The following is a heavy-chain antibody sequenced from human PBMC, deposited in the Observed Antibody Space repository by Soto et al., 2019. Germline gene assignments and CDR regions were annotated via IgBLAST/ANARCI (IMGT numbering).Heavy chain of an antibody. CDR3: ARGSRYCSGGRCFLLDY. V-gene: IGHV4-31*03. Sequence: LSLTFTVSGGSISRGGYYWSWIRQHPLKGLEWIGYIYYSGSTYYNPSLKSRVTISVDTSKNQFSLKLSSVTAADAAVYYCARGSRYCSGGRCFLLDYWGQATLCIVSS. D-gene: IGHD2-15*01. J-gene: IGHJ4*02. CDR1: GGSISRGGYY. CDR2: IYYSGST.